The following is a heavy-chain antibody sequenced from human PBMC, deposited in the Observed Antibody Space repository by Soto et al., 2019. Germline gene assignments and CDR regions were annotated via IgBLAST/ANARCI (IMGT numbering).Heavy chain of an antibody. V-gene: IGHV4-59*01. CDR3: ARDSSSSWYGQTGYYGTDV. J-gene: IGHJ6*02. CDR1: GGSISSYY. D-gene: IGHD6-13*01. Sequence: SETLSLTCTVSGGSISSYYWSWIRQPPGKGLEWIGYIYYSGSTNYNPSLKSRVTISVDTSKNQFSLRLSSVTAADTAVYYCARDSSSSWYGQTGYYGTDVWGQGPTVTVPS. CDR2: IYYSGST.